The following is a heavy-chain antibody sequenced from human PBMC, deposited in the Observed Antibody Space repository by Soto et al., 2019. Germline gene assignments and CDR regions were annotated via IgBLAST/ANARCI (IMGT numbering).Heavy chain of an antibody. CDR2: ISAYNGDT. CDR1: GYPFTNYG. Sequence: ASVKGSRKTSGYPFTNYGITWVRQAPGQGLKWMGWISAYNGDTNYAQKFQGRVIMTTDTSTTTAYMELRSLRSDDTAVYYCARGPAGGLRGGVSYWRQGNLVNGSA. CDR3: ARGPAGGLRGGVSY. D-gene: IGHD2-15*01. V-gene: IGHV1-18*04. J-gene: IGHJ4*02.